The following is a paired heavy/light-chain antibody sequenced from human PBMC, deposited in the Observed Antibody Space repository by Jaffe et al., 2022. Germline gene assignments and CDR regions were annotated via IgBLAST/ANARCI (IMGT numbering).Light chain of an antibody. Sequence: DTQMTQSPSFLSASVGDRVTITCRATQNIARYVNWYQVKPGKGPKVLISAASNLQNGVPSRFSGSGSGTDFTLTINSLQPEDLATYYCQQSYSIPFTFGGGTKLEIK. V-gene: IGKV1-39*01. CDR3: QQSYSIPFT. J-gene: IGKJ4*01. CDR1: QNIARY. CDR2: AAS.
Heavy chain of an antibody. Sequence: EVQLVESGGGLAQPGRSLRLSCAASGFTFEDYAMYWIRHVPGKGLEWVSGISWNSDRIEYADSVRGRFTISRDNAKKTLFLYMNSLRAEDTAYYYCVKDIFNDYLWGSPREGYFDHWGQGTLVTVSS. CDR3: VKDIFNDYLWGSPREGYFDH. CDR1: GFTFEDYA. J-gene: IGHJ4*02. CDR2: ISWNSDRI. D-gene: IGHD3-16*01. V-gene: IGHV3-9*01.